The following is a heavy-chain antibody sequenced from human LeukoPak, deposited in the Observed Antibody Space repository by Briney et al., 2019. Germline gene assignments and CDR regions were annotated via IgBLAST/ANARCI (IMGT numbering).Heavy chain of an antibody. CDR3: ATSPAWDGYNSYYFDY. V-gene: IGHV1-8*01. CDR2: MNPNSGNT. D-gene: IGHD5-24*01. J-gene: IGHJ4*02. Sequence: ASVKVSCKASGYTFTSYDINWVRQATGQGLEWLGWMNPNSGNTGYAQKFQGRVTMTRNTSISTAYMELSSLRSEDTAVYYCATSPAWDGYNSYYFDYWGQGTLVTVSS. CDR1: GYTFTSYD.